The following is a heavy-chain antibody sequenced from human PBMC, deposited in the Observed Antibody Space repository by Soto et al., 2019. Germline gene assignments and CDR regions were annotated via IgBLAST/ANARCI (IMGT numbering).Heavy chain of an antibody. CDR1: GFTFSSYA. Sequence: EGSLRLSCAASGFTFSSYAMSWVRQAPGKGLERVSLITGSGGDTYYADSVKARFTISSDNSRNTLYLQMNSLRAEDTAVYYCAKAAGSSWGTEHFQHWGQGTLVTASS. CDR2: ITGSGGDT. D-gene: IGHD6-13*01. J-gene: IGHJ1*01. CDR3: AKAAGSSWGTEHFQH. V-gene: IGHV3-23*01.